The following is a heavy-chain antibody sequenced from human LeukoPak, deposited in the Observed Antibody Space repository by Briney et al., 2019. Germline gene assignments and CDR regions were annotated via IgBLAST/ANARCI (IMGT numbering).Heavy chain of an antibody. D-gene: IGHD3-22*01. CDR2: IYYSGST. Sequence: PSETLSLTCTVSGGSINSYYWSWIRQPPGKGLEWIGYIYYSGSTNYNPSLKSRVTISVDTSKNQFSLKLSSVTAADTAVYYCARGAPYYYDSSGYLFDYWGQGTLDTVSS. J-gene: IGHJ4*02. CDR1: GGSINSYY. CDR3: ARGAPYYYDSSGYLFDY. V-gene: IGHV4-59*01.